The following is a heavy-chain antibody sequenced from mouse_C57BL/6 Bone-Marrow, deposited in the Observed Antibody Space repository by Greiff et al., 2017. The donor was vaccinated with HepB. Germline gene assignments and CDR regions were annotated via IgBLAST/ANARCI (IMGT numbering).Heavy chain of an antibody. CDR2: INPSTGGT. D-gene: IGHD1-1*01. CDR3: AREATGVAPYLDY. V-gene: IGHV1-42*01. Sequence: EVQLQQSGPELVKPGASVKISCKASGYSFTGYYMNWVKQSPEKSLEWIGEINPSTGGTTYNQKFKAKATLTVDKSSSTAYMQLKSLTSEDSAVYYCAREATGVAPYLDYWGQGTTLTVSS. J-gene: IGHJ2*01. CDR1: GYSFTGYY.